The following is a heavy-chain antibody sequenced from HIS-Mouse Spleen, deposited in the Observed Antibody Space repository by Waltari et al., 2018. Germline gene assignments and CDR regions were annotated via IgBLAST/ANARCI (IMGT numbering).Heavy chain of an antibody. CDR1: GYTFTGYS. CDR3: ARDSIAVMDV. CDR2: INPNSGGT. V-gene: IGHV1-2*02. Sequence: VQLVQSGAEVKKPGPAVTAPCMASGYTFTGYSMHWVQQAPGQGLEWMGWINPNSGGTNYAQKFQGRVTMTRDTSISTAYMELSRLRSDDTAVYYCARDSIAVMDVWGQGTTVTVSS. J-gene: IGHJ6*02. D-gene: IGHD6-19*01.